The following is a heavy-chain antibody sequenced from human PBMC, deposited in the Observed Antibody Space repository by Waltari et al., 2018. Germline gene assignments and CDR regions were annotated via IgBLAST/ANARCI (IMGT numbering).Heavy chain of an antibody. Sequence: QVQLQESGPGLVKPSETLSLTCTVSGGSISSYYWSWIRQPPGKGLEWIGYIYYSGSTNYNPSLKSRVTISVDTSKNQFSLKLSSVTAADTAVYYCARGRDPGYFDYWGQGTLVTISS. CDR1: GGSISSYY. CDR2: IYYSGST. CDR3: ARGRDPGYFDY. V-gene: IGHV4-59*01. J-gene: IGHJ4*02.